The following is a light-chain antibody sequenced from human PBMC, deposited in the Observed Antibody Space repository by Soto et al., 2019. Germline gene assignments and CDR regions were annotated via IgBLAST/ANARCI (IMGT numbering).Light chain of an antibody. Sequence: DVQLTQSPSSLSASVGDRISITCRVSQGINSYVAWYQQKPGRSPTILIYAASTLESGVPSRFSGSGSDTDFTLTISGLQPEDAGIYYCQNYKSLSRRFGRAFGQGTKVDIK. V-gene: IGKV1-27*01. CDR2: AAS. J-gene: IGKJ1*01. CDR1: QGINSY. CDR3: QNYKSLSRRFGRA.